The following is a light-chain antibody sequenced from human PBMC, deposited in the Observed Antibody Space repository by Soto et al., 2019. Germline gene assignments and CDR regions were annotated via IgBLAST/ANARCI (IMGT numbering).Light chain of an antibody. CDR3: QQYNSYPLT. J-gene: IGKJ4*01. CDR1: QSISSW. CDR2: KAS. Sequence: DIYMTQSPSSLSASVGDRVTITCRASQSISSWLAWYQQKPGKAPKLLIYKASSLESGVPSRFSGSGSGTEFTLTISSLQPDDFATYYCQQYNSYPLTFGGGTKVDIK. V-gene: IGKV1-5*03.